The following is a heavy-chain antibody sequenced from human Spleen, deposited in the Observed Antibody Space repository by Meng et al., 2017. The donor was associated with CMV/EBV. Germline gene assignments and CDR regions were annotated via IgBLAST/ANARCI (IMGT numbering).Heavy chain of an antibody. V-gene: IGHV4-4*02. D-gene: IGHD1-1*01. CDR2: IYHSGTT. Sequence: CAVSGRSISGPNWWTWVRQPPKKGLEWIGEIYHSGTTRYNPSLNSRVILSVDKSKNQISLKLTSLTAADTAVYYCARILPLAGYFDSWGQGTLVTVSS. CDR3: ARILPLAGYFDS. CDR1: GRSISGPNW. J-gene: IGHJ4*02.